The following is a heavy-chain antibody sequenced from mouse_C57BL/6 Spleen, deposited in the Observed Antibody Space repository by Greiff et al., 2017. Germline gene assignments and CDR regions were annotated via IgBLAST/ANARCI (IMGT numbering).Heavy chain of an antibody. J-gene: IGHJ2*02. Sequence: EVQRVESGGGLVQPGGSMKLSCVASGFTFSNYWMNWVRQSPEKGLEWVAQIRLKSDNYATHYAESVKGRFTSSRDDSKSSVYLQMNNLRAEDTGIYYCTNYGSRGLDYWGQGTSLTVSS. CDR2: IRLKSDNYAT. V-gene: IGHV6-3*01. CDR3: TNYGSRGLDY. CDR1: GFTFSNYW. D-gene: IGHD1-1*01.